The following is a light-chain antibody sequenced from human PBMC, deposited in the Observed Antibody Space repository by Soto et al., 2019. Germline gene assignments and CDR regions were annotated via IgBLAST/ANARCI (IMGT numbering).Light chain of an antibody. CDR3: CSYAGSYTHV. CDR1: SSDVGGYNY. J-gene: IGLJ6*01. CDR2: DVS. Sequence: QSVLTQPHSVSGSPGQSVTISCTGTSSDVGGYNYVSWYQHHPGKAPKLMIYDVSERPSGVPDRFSGSKSGNTASLNISGLQAEDEADYYCCSYAGSYTHVFGSGTKLTVL. V-gene: IGLV2-11*01.